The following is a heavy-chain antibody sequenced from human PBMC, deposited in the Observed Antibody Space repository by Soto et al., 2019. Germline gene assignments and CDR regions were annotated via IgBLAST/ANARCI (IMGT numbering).Heavy chain of an antibody. CDR3: ARSPTRTNYADYFDP. CDR2: IYSGGGT. V-gene: IGHV3-66*01. Sequence: EVQLVESGGGLVQPGGSLRLSCAASGFTVSNNYMSWVRQAPGKGLEYVSVIYSGGGTYTISRDNSKNTLYLQMNSLGAEDTAVYYCARSPTRTNYADYFDPWGQGTLVTVSS. CDR1: GFTVSNNY. J-gene: IGHJ5*02. D-gene: IGHD4-17*01.